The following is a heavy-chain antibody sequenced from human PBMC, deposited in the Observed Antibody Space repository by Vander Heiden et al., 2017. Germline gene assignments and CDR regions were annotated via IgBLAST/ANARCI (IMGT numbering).Heavy chain of an antibody. Sequence: QVQLVQSGAEVKKPGASVKVSCKASGYPFTGYYMHWVRQAPGQGLEWMGWINPNSGGTNYAQKLQGRVTMTRDTSISTAYMEMSRLRSEDTAVYYCARDSMSCSGGRCYWFDPWGQGTMVTVYS. CDR2: INPNSGGT. CDR1: GYPFTGYY. V-gene: IGHV1-2*02. D-gene: IGHD2-15*01. CDR3: ARDSMSCSGGRCYWFDP. J-gene: IGHJ5*02.